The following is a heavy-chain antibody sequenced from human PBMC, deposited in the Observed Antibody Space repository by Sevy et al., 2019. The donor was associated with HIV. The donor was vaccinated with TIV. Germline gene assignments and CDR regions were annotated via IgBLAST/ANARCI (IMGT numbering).Heavy chain of an antibody. V-gene: IGHV3-7*01. CDR3: ARKVGDM. CDR2: IKQDGSEK. D-gene: IGHD1-26*01. CDR1: GFTLSSYW. J-gene: IGHJ3*01. Sequence: GGSLRLSCAGSGFTLSSYWMSWVRQAPGRGLEWVANIKQDGSEKYYVDSVKGRFTISRDNAKNSLYLQMDNLRAEDTAVYYCARKVGDMWGQGTMVTVSS.